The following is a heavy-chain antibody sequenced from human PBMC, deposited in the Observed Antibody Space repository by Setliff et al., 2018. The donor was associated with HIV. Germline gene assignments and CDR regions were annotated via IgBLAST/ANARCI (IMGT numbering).Heavy chain of an antibody. CDR2: IRPKRKSSTT. J-gene: IGHJ6*03. V-gene: IGHV3-72*01. D-gene: IGHD5-18*01. CDR1: GFTLSDHY. CDR3: TRHVDSGTYMDV. Sequence: GGSLRLSCAASGFTLSDHYMDWVRQAPGKGPEWFGRIRPKRKSSTTEYAASVKGRFTISRDDSKSSLYLQMNSLKSEDTAVYYCTRHVDSGTYMDVWGRGTTVTVSS.